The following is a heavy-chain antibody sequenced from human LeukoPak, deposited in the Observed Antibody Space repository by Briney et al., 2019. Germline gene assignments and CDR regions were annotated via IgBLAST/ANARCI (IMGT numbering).Heavy chain of an antibody. V-gene: IGHV3-48*01. CDR1: GFTFRRFS. CDR3: ARDPPNEYNYGYVVDY. J-gene: IGHJ4*02. CDR2: ISSSSSTK. Sequence: GGSLRLSCAASGFTFRRFSMNWVRQAPGKGVEWGSFISSSSSTKYYADSVEGRFTISRDNAKDSLYLQMNGLRAEDTAVYYCARDPPNEYNYGYVVDYWGQGTLVTVSS. D-gene: IGHD5-18*01.